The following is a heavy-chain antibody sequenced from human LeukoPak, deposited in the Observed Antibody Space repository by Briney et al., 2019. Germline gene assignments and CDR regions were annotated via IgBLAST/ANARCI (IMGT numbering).Heavy chain of an antibody. CDR1: GGSISSYY. Sequence: NPSETLSLTCTVSGGSISSYYWSWIRQPPGKGLEWIGYIYYSGSTNYNPSLKSRVTISVDTSKNQFSLKLSSVTAADTAVYYCARLRFGEFSFYFDYWGQGTLVTVSS. D-gene: IGHD3-10*01. CDR3: ARLRFGEFSFYFDY. V-gene: IGHV4-59*01. CDR2: IYYSGST. J-gene: IGHJ4*02.